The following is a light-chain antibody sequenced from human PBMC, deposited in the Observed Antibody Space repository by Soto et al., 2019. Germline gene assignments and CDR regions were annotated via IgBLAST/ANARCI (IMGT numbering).Light chain of an antibody. CDR1: QSISSW. J-gene: IGKJ1*01. V-gene: IGKV1-5*01. Sequence: DIQMTQSPSTLSASVGERDTITCRASQSISSWLAWYQQKPGKAPKLLIYDASSLESGVPSRFSGSGSGTEFTLTISSLQPDDFATYYCQQSWTFGQGTKVDIK. CDR2: DAS. CDR3: QQSWT.